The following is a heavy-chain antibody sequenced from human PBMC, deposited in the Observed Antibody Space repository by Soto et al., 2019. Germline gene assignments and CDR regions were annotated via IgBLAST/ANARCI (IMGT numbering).Heavy chain of an antibody. Sequence: PSETLSLTCTVSGVSISSGDYYWSWIRQPPGKGLEWIGYIYYSGSTYYNPSLKSRVTISVDTSKNQFSLKLSSVTAADTAVYYCARDYYGSGSYYNAALYYYGMDVWGQGTTVTVSS. V-gene: IGHV4-30-4*01. CDR3: ARDYYGSGSYYNAALYYYGMDV. CDR1: GVSISSGDYY. CDR2: IYYSGST. J-gene: IGHJ6*02. D-gene: IGHD3-10*01.